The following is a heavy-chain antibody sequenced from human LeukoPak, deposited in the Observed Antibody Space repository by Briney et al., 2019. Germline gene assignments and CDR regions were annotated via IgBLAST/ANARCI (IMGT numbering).Heavy chain of an antibody. V-gene: IGHV3-30*18. CDR3: AKDVRNYGMDV. J-gene: IGHJ6*02. CDR2: ISYDGSNK. CDR1: GFTFSSYG. Sequence: PGGSLRLSCAASGFTFSSYGMPWVRQAPGKGLEWVAVISYDGSNKYYADSVKGRFTISRDNSKNTLYLQMNSLRAEDTAVYYCAKDVRNYGMDVWGQGTTVTVSS.